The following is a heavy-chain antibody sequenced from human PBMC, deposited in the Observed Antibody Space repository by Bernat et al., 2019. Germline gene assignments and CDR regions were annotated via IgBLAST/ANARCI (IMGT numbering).Heavy chain of an antibody. CDR3: ARGGIVVVPADNQDMVRGNWFDP. V-gene: IGHV1-69*02. J-gene: IGHJ5*02. Sequence: QVQLVQSGAEVKKPGSSVKVSCKASGGTFSSYTISWVRQAPGQGLEWMGRFIPILGIANYAQKFQGRVTITADKSTSTAYMELSSLRSEDTAVYYCARGGIVVVPADNQDMVRGNWFDPWGQGTLVTVSS. CDR1: GGTFSSYT. CDR2: FIPILGIA. D-gene: IGHD2-2*01.